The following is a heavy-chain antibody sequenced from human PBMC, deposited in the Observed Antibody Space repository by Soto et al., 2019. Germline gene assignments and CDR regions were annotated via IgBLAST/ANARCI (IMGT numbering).Heavy chain of an antibody. J-gene: IGHJ4*02. CDR2: IRSKAYSYTT. CDR3: ATGDCSGGTCYSGYS. D-gene: IGHD2-15*01. V-gene: IGHV3-72*01. CDR1: GVTFSDHY. Sequence: EVQLVESGGGLVQPGGSLRLSCAASGVTFSDHYMDWVRQAPGKGLEWVGRIRSKAYSYTTEYAASVKGRFTISRDESKNSVYLQMNSLKTEDTAVYYCATGDCSGGTCYSGYSWGQGDLGTVSS.